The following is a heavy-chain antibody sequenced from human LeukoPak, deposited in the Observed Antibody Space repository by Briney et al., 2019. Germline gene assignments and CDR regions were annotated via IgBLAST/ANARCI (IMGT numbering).Heavy chain of an antibody. V-gene: IGHV4-34*01. D-gene: IGHD3-3*01. CDR2: INHSGGT. J-gene: IGHJ5*02. CDR3: ARGGYDFWSGDWFDP. Sequence: PSETLSLTCAVYGGSFSGYYWSWIRQPPGKGVEWVGEINHSGGTNYNPSLKRRVTISVDTSKNQFSLKLSSVTAANTAVYYCARGGYDFWSGDWFDPWGQGTLVTVSS. CDR1: GGSFSGYY.